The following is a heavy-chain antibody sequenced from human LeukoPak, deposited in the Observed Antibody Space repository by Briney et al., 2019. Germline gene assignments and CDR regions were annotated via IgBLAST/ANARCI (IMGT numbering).Heavy chain of an antibody. CDR2: INPNSGGT. J-gene: IGHJ2*01. Sequence: GASVKVSCMASGYTFTGYYMHWVRQAPGQGLEWMGWINPNSGGTNYAQKFQGRVTMTRDTSISTAYMELSRLRSDDTAVYYCARVGITMVRGALWYFDLWGRGTLVTVSS. CDR3: ARVGITMVRGALWYFDL. D-gene: IGHD3-10*01. CDR1: GYTFTGYY. V-gene: IGHV1-2*02.